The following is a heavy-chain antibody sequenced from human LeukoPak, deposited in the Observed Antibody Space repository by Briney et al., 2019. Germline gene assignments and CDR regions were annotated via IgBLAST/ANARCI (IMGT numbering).Heavy chain of an antibody. V-gene: IGHV3-7*01. D-gene: IGHD5-24*01. CDR3: ARDIGFNTFDI. CDR1: RFTFSNFW. Sequence: GGSLRLSCAASRFTFSNFWMCWVRQAPGKGLEWVANIKEDGSATYYVDSVRGRFTISRDNAKNSLYLQMNSLRLEDTAVYYCARDIGFNTFDIWGQGTMVSVSS. CDR2: IKEDGSAT. J-gene: IGHJ3*02.